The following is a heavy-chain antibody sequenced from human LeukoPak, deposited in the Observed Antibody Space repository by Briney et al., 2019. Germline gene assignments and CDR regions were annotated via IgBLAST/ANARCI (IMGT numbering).Heavy chain of an antibody. D-gene: IGHD3-9*01. CDR2: IWYDGSNK. V-gene: IGHV3-33*01. CDR3: ARDSGHYDILTGYGNY. CDR1: GFTFSSYG. J-gene: IGHJ4*02. Sequence: GGSLRLSCAASGFTFSSYGMHWVRQAPGKGLEWVAVIWYDGSNKYYADSVKGRFTISRDNSKNTLYLQMNSLRAEDTAVYYCARDSGHYDILTGYGNYWGQGTLVTVSS.